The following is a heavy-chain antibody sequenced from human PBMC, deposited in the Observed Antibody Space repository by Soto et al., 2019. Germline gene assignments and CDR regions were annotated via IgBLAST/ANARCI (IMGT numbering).Heavy chain of an antibody. CDR1: GGSFSGYY. V-gene: IGHV4-34*01. Sequence: QVQLQQWGAGLLKPSETLSLTCAVYGGSFSGYYWTWIRQPPGTELEWIGEINHSGSTNYNPSLKCRVTISVDTFKNQFSLKLTSVTAADTAVYFCAREKITGHLGYCGQRTLVTVSS. J-gene: IGHJ4*02. D-gene: IGHD2-8*02. CDR3: AREKITGHLGY. CDR2: INHSGST.